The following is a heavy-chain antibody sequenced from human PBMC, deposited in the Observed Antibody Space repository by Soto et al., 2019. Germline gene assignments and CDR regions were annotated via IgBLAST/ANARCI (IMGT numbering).Heavy chain of an antibody. V-gene: IGHV3-30-3*01. J-gene: IGHJ4*02. CDR1: GFTFSSYA. CDR2: ISYDGSNK. D-gene: IGHD4-17*01. CDR3: ARDDGDYGGNSAYFDY. Sequence: VGSLRLSCAASGFTFSSYAMHWVRQAPGKGLEWVAVISYDGSNKYYADSVKGRFTISRDNSKNTLYLQMNSLRAEDTAVYYCARDDGDYGGNSAYFDYWGQGTLVTVSS.